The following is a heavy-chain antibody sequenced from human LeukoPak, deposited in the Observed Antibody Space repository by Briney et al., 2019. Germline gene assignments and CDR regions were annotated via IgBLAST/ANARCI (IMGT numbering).Heavy chain of an antibody. CDR2: IYSGGST. D-gene: IGHD2-2*01. CDR1: GFTVSTYY. J-gene: IGHJ4*02. Sequence: GGSLRLSCAASGFTVSTYYMTWVRQAPGKGLECVSVIYSGGSTYYADSVKGRFTVSRDNSKNTLYLQMNSLRAEGTAMYYCARGLGYCTSTTCLLPFDYWGQGTLVTVSS. V-gene: IGHV3-53*01. CDR3: ARGLGYCTSTTCLLPFDY.